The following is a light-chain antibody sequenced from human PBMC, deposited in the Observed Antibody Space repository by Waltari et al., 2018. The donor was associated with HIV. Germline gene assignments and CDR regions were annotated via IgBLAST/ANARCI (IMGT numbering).Light chain of an antibody. CDR2: EVT. CDR1: SSDVGSYHY. J-gene: IGLJ2*01. Sequence: QSALTQPPSASGSPGQSVTISCTGTSSDVGSYHYVSWYQQHPGKAPKLMIYEVTKRPSGVPDRFSGSKSGNTASLTVSGLQAEDEADYYCSSYAGSNILVFGGGTKLTVL. V-gene: IGLV2-8*01. CDR3: SSYAGSNILV.